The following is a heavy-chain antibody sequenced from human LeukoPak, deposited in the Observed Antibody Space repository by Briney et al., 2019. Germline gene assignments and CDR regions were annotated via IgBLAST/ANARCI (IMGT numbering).Heavy chain of an antibody. V-gene: IGHV4-4*09. CDR1: GGSVSSYY. D-gene: IGHD6-19*01. CDR3: ARFHSGPSGWYVLWYFDL. J-gene: IGHJ2*01. Sequence: PSETLSLTCTVSGGSVSSYYWSWIPQPPGKGLEWIGYIYNSENTKYNSSLESRVTISVDTSKNQFFLKLSSVTAADTAVYYCARFHSGPSGWYVLWYFDLWGRGTLVTVSS. CDR2: IYNSENT.